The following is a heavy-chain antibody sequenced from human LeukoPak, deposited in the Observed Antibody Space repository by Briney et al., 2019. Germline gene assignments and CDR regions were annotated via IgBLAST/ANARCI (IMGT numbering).Heavy chain of an antibody. Sequence: SETLSLTCTVSGGSISSSSYYWGWIRQPPGKGLEWIGSIYYSGSTYYNPSLKSRVTISVDTSKNQFSLKLSSVTAAGTAVYYCARDSSSWHYYYYYMDVWGKGTTVTVSS. CDR1: GGSISSSSYY. CDR3: ARDSSSWHYYYYYMDV. V-gene: IGHV4-39*07. D-gene: IGHD6-13*01. J-gene: IGHJ6*03. CDR2: IYYSGST.